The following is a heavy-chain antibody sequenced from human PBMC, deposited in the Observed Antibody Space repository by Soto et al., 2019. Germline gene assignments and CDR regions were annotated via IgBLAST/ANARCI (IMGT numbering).Heavy chain of an antibody. CDR2: ISAYNGNT. CDR1: GYTFTSYG. V-gene: IGHV1-18*01. Sequence: ASVKVSCKASGYTFTSYGISWVRQAPGQGLEWMGWISAYNGNTNYAQKLQGRVTMTTDTSTSTAYMELRSLRSDDTAVCYCARLGYCRGGGCYSGVEYYFDYGGKGTLVTVSS. J-gene: IGHJ4*02. CDR3: ARLGYCRGGGCYSGVEYYFDY. D-gene: IGHD2-15*01.